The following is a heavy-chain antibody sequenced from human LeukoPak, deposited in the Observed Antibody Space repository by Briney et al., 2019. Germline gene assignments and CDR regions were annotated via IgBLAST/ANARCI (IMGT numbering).Heavy chain of an antibody. CDR3: XXMIGGASGDFDN. CDR2: ISSSSSTI. J-gene: IGHJ4*02. CDR1: GFTLSSYS. V-gene: IGHV3-48*01. D-gene: IGHD2-21*01. Sequence: GGSLRLSCAASGFTLSSYSMNWVRQAPGKGLEWVSYISSSSSTIYYADSVRGRFSISRDNTKNSLHLQMNSLRVEDTAMYYXXXMIGGASGDFDNWGQGTLVTVSS.